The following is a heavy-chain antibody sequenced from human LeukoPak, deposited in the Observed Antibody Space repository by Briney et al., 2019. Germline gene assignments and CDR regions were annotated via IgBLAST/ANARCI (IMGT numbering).Heavy chain of an antibody. CDR3: AKRAVGATTFVEYFQH. Sequence: GGSLRLSCAASGFTFSSYAMRWVRQAPGQGLEWVSAISGSGGSTYYADSVKGRFTISRDNSKNTLYLQMNSLRAEDTAVYYCAKRAVGATTFVEYFQHWGQGTLVTVSS. D-gene: IGHD1-26*01. CDR1: GFTFSSYA. V-gene: IGHV3-23*01. J-gene: IGHJ1*01. CDR2: ISGSGGST.